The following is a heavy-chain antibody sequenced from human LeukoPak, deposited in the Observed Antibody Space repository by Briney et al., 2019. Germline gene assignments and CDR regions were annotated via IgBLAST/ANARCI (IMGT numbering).Heavy chain of an antibody. D-gene: IGHD5-18*01. Sequence: SETLSLTCAGYGGSFSGYYWSWIRQPPGKGLEWIGEINHSGSTNYNPSLKSRVTISVDTSKNQFSLKLSSVTAADTAVYYCAVVDTAMAKGFDYWGQGTLVTVSS. CDR2: INHSGST. CDR1: GGSFSGYY. J-gene: IGHJ4*02. CDR3: AVVDTAMAKGFDY. V-gene: IGHV4-34*01.